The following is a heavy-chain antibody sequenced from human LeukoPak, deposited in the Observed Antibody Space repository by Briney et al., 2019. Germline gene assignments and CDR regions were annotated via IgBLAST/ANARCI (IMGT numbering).Heavy chain of an antibody. CDR3: ARHLIVMVRGVITDYFDY. Sequence: PSQTLSLTCTVPGGSISSGDYYWGWIRQPPGKGLEWIGTIYYNGNTYHNPSLKSRVTISVDTSKNQFSLKLSSVTAADTAVYYCARHLIVMVRGVITDYFDYWGQGTLVSVSS. J-gene: IGHJ4*02. CDR2: IYYNGNT. D-gene: IGHD3-10*01. V-gene: IGHV4-39*01. CDR1: GGSISSGDYY.